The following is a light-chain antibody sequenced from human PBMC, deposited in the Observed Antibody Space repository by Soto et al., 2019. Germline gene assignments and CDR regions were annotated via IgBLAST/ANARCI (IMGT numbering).Light chain of an antibody. CDR2: EVT. Sequence: QSALTQPASVSGSPGQSITISCTGASSDVGFYNYVSWYQQHPGKAPKLMIYEVTYRPSGVSNRFSGSKSGNTASLTISGLQAEDEADYYCSSFTSSSRVFGGGTKLTVL. CDR1: SSDVGFYNY. CDR3: SSFTSSSRV. J-gene: IGLJ3*02. V-gene: IGLV2-14*01.